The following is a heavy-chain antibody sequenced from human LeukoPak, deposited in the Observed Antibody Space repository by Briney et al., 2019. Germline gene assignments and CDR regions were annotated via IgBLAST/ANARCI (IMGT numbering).Heavy chain of an antibody. CDR2: ITTKAESYAT. CDR3: TTYTSGHY. J-gene: IGHJ4*02. D-gene: IGHD6-19*01. V-gene: IGHV3-73*01. CDR1: GFTFSAFH. Sequence: GSLRLSFAASGFTFSAFHMHWVRPASGKGLEWVGRITTKAESYATAYAASVKGRFTVSRDDSKNTAYLQMSSLKTEDTALYYCTTYTSGHYWGQGTLVTVSS.